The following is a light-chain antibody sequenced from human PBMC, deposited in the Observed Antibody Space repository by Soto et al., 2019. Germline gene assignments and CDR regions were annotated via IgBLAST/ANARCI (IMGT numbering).Light chain of an antibody. Sequence: LSASVGDRVTITCRASRSISSWLAWYQQKPGKAPKLMIYKASSLESGVPSRFSGSGSGTEFTLTINSLQPDDFATYYCQQYNSGGFTFGPGTKVDIK. CDR1: RSISSW. CDR2: KAS. J-gene: IGKJ3*01. V-gene: IGKV1-5*03. CDR3: QQYNSGGFT.